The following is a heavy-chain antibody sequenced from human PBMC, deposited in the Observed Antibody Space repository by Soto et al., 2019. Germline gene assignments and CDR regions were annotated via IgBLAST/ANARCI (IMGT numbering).Heavy chain of an antibody. CDR3: ARDRVRSRMRVYGMDV. D-gene: IGHD3-10*01. V-gene: IGHV3-30*03. J-gene: IGHJ6*02. CDR1: GFRFGDYA. Sequence: QVQLVESGGGVVQSGRSLRLSCVTSGFRFGDYAMHWVRQAPGKGLEWVAVISYDGRHTYYADSVKGRFTISRDNSRNTLSLQMNSLRDDTDVYYCARDRVRSRMRVYGMDVWGRGTTVTVSS. CDR2: ISYDGRHT.